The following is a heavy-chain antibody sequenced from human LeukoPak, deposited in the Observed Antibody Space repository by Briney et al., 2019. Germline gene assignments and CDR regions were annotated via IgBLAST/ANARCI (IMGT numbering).Heavy chain of an antibody. Sequence: PGGSLRLSCAASGFTFSDHYMSWIRQAPGKGLEWLSYITSSSTTTSYADSVKGRFTVSRDNAKNSLYLQMNGLRADDTAVYYCVRGAGPLFDPWGQGTLVTVS. CDR2: ITSSSTTT. V-gene: IGHV3-11*01. CDR3: VRGAGPLFDP. J-gene: IGHJ5*02. CDR1: GFTFSDHY.